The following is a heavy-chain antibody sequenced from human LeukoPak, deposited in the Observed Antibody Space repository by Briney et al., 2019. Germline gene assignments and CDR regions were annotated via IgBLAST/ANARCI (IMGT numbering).Heavy chain of an antibody. CDR1: GFTFSSYG. V-gene: IGHV3-33*01. CDR2: IWYDESNK. Sequence: GRSLRLSCAASGFTFSSYGMHWVRQAPGKGLEWVAVIWYDESNKYYADSVKGRFTISRDDSKNTLYLQMNSLRAEDTAVYYCARDPGPQYFDYWGQGTLVTVSS. CDR3: ARDPGPQYFDY. D-gene: IGHD3-10*01. J-gene: IGHJ4*02.